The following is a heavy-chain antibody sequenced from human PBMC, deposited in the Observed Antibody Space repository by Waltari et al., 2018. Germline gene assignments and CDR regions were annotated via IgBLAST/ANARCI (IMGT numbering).Heavy chain of an antibody. V-gene: IGHV4-39*07. CDR3: ARGGYYYDSSGYEYYFDY. J-gene: IGHJ4*02. Sequence: QLQLQESGPGLVKPSETLSLTCIVSGGSISSSSYYWGWIRQPPGKGLEWIGRVYYRGSSYYNPSLKSRVTISVDTSKNQFSLKLGSVTAADTAVYYCARGGYYYDSSGYEYYFDYWGQGTLVTVSS. CDR2: VYYRGSS. CDR1: GGSISSSSYY. D-gene: IGHD3-22*01.